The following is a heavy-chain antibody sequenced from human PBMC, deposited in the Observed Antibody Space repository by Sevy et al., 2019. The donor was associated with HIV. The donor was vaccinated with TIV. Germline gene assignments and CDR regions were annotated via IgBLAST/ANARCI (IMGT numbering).Heavy chain of an antibody. CDR2: INHSGST. V-gene: IGHV4-34*01. Sequence: SETLSLTCAVYGGSFSGYYWSWIRQPPGKGLEWIGEINHSGSTNYNASLKSRVTISVDTSKNQFSLKLSSVTAADTAVYYCARGEGDLTIWGQGTLVTVSS. CDR1: GGSFSGYY. D-gene: IGHD3-3*01. J-gene: IGHJ4*02. CDR3: ARGEGDLTI.